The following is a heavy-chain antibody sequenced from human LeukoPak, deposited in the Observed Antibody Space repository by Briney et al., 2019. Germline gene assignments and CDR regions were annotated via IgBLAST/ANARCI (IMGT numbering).Heavy chain of an antibody. Sequence: SETLSLTCTVSGGSISSYYWSWIQQPPGKGLEWIGYIYYSGSTNYNPSLKIRVTISVDTSKNQFSLKLSSVTAADTAVYYCAREYSSGWHDAFDIWGQGTMVTVSS. CDR1: GGSISSYY. V-gene: IGHV4-59*01. CDR2: IYYSGST. J-gene: IGHJ3*02. D-gene: IGHD6-19*01. CDR3: AREYSSGWHDAFDI.